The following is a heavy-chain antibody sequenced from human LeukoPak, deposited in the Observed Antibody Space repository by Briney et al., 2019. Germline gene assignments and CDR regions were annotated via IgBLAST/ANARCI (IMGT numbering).Heavy chain of an antibody. J-gene: IGHJ4*02. CDR2: INPNSGGT. V-gene: IGHV1-2*02. CDR1: GYTFTVYY. CDR3: AGRPDTAMVAIFDY. D-gene: IGHD5-18*01. Sequence: ASVTVSCKASGYTFTVYYLHWVRQAPGQGLEWMGWINPNSGGTNYAQKFQGRVTMTGDTSISTAYMELSRLSSDDTAIYYCAGRPDTAMVAIFDYWGQGTLVTVSS.